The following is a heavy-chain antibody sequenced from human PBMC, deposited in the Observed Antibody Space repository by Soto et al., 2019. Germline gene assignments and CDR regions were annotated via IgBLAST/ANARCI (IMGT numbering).Heavy chain of an antibody. J-gene: IGHJ5*02. Sequence: QVQLVQSGAEVKKPGASVQVSCKASGYTFTSYGISWVRQAPGQGLEWMGWISAYNGNTNYAQKLQGRVTMTTDTATSTAYMELRCRRSDDTAVYYCARDGGYYYGSGTWFDPWGQGTLVTVSS. CDR1: GYTFTSYG. CDR3: ARDGGYYYGSGTWFDP. D-gene: IGHD3-10*01. V-gene: IGHV1-18*01. CDR2: ISAYNGNT.